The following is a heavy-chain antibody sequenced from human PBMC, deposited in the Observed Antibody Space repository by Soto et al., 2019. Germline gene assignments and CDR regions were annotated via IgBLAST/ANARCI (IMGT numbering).Heavy chain of an antibody. D-gene: IGHD5-18*01. Sequence: QVQVVQSGDEVKKPGASVKVSCKASGYTFTSYGFSWVRQAPGQGLEGMGWISGYNGNTKYAEKLQGRVTITTDTSTSTAHMEARSLRSDVTAVYYCATEGPTANYYYGMDVWGQGTAVTVSS. J-gene: IGHJ6*02. V-gene: IGHV1-18*01. CDR3: ATEGPTANYYYGMDV. CDR2: ISGYNGNT. CDR1: GYTFTSYG.